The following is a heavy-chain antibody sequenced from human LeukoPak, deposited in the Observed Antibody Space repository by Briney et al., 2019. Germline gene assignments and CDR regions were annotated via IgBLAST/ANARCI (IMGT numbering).Heavy chain of an antibody. CDR3: ARDTNTIFGVVTNYHWFDP. D-gene: IGHD3-3*01. CDR2: IYYSGST. V-gene: IGHV4-31*03. CDR1: GGSISSGGYY. J-gene: IGHJ5*02. Sequence: SETLSLTCTVSGGSISSGGYYWSWIRQHPGKGPEWIGHIYYSGSTYYNPSLNSRVTISVDTSKNQFSLKLSSVTAADTAVYYCARDTNTIFGVVTNYHWFDPWGQGTLVTVSS.